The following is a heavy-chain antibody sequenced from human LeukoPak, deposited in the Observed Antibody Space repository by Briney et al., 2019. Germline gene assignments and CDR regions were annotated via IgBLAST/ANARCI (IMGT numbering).Heavy chain of an antibody. CDR3: AKDRAYSSSWYDY. CDR1: GFTFSSYA. J-gene: IGHJ4*02. V-gene: IGHV3-23*01. Sequence: GGSLRLSCAASGFTFSSYAMSWVRQAPGKGLEWVSGISGSSGSTYYADSVKGRFTISRDNSKNTLFLQMNSLRAQDTAVYYCAKDRAYSSSWYDYWGQGTLVTVSS. CDR2: ISGSSGST. D-gene: IGHD6-13*01.